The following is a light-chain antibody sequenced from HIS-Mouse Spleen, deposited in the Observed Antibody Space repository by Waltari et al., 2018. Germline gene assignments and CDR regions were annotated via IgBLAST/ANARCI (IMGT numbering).Light chain of an antibody. J-gene: IGKJ2*01. V-gene: IGKV3-15*01. CDR2: GAS. Sequence: ELVMTQSPATLSVSPGDRATLSCRASQSVSSNLAWYQQKPGQAPRLLIYGASTRATGIPARFSGSGSGTEFTLTISSMQSEDFAVYYCQQYNNWPYTFGQGTKLEIK. CDR1: QSVSSN. CDR3: QQYNNWPYT.